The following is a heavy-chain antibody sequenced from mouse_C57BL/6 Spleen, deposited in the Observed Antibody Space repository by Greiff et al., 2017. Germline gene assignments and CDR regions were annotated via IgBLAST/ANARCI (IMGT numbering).Heavy chain of an antibody. V-gene: IGHV1-64*01. D-gene: IGHD1-1*01. J-gene: IGHJ3*01. CDR2: IHPNSGST. Sequence: QVQLQQPGAELVKPGASVKLSCKASGYTFTSYWMHWVKQRPGQGLEWIGMIHPNSGSTNYNEKFKSKATLTVDKSSSTAYMQLSSLTSEDSAVYYCASSTTVVAREAYWGQGTLVTVSA. CDR1: GYTFTSYW. CDR3: ASSTTVVAREAY.